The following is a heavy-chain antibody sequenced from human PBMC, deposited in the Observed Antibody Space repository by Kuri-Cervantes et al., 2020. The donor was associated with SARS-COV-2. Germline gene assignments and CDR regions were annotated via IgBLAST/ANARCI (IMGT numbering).Heavy chain of an antibody. D-gene: IGHD2-15*01. Sequence: SVTVSCKASGYIFTSYYMHWVRQAPGQGLEWMGIINPSGGSTSYAQKFQGRVTMTRDTSTSTVYMELSSLRSEDTAVYYCASLGVDCSGGSCWQGFEFWGQGTLVTVSS. CDR2: INPSGGST. V-gene: IGHV1-46*01. J-gene: IGHJ4*02. CDR3: ASLGVDCSGGSCWQGFEF. CDR1: GYIFTSYY.